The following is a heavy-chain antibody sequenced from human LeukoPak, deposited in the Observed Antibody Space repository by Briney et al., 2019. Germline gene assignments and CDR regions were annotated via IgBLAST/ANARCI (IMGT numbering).Heavy chain of an antibody. CDR3: ARDQSSGWYGYYYYYMDV. CDR1: GFTFSSYW. J-gene: IGHJ6*03. CDR2: IKQDGSEK. V-gene: IGHV3-7*01. D-gene: IGHD6-19*01. Sequence: GGSLRLSCAASGFTFSSYWMSWVRQAPGKGLEWVANIKQDGSEKYYVDSVKGRFTISRDNAKNSLYLQMNSLRAEDTAVYCCARDQSSGWYGYYYYYMDVWGKGTTVTISS.